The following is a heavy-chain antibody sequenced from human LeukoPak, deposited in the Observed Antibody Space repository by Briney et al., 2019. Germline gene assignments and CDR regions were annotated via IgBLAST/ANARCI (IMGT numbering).Heavy chain of an antibody. CDR3: ARDRIAAAGYYYDMDV. V-gene: IGHV4-4*07. CDR1: GGSISSYY. D-gene: IGHD6-13*01. Sequence: SETLSLTCTVSGGSISSYYWSWIRQPAGKGLEWIGRIYTSGSTNYNPSLKSRVTMSVDTSKNQFSLKLSSVTAADTAVYYCARDRIAAAGYYYDMDVWGQGTTVTVSS. CDR2: IYTSGST. J-gene: IGHJ6*02.